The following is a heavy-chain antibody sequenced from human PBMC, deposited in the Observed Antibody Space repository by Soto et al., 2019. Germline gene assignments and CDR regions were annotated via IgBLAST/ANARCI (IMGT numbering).Heavy chain of an antibody. J-gene: IGHJ4*02. Sequence: GGSLRLSCAASGFTFSSSGMNWARQAPGKGLEWVSTVSSGGGRTYYADSVRGRFTISRDNSKNTLYLQMNRLRAEDTAIYYCAKDHNDYPDYWGQGTLVTVSS. D-gene: IGHD1-1*01. CDR1: GFTFSSSG. CDR3: AKDHNDYPDY. V-gene: IGHV3-23*01. CDR2: VSSGGGRT.